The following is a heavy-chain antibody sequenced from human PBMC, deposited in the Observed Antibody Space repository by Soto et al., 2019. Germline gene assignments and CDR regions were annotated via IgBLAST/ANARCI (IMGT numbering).Heavy chain of an antibody. V-gene: IGHV3-23*01. CDR2: ISGSGGST. CDR3: ARPYDSTFPSAMDV. D-gene: IGHD3-16*01. J-gene: IGHJ6*02. Sequence: EMQLLESGGGLVQPGGSLRLSCAASGFTFSSFAMSWVRQAPGKGLDWVSAISGSGGSTYSADSVKGRFTISRDNSLNTLYLQMNSLRAEDTAVYYCARPYDSTFPSAMDVWGQGTTVTVSS. CDR1: GFTFSSFA.